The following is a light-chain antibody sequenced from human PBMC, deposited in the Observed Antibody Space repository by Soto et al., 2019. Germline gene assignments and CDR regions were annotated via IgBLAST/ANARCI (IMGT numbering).Light chain of an antibody. V-gene: IGKV3-20*01. Sequence: EIVLTQSPGTLSLSPGDRATLSCRTSQTVSITYFAWYQQRPGQAPRILFYDESTRATGVPDRFSCSGSGRDLNLTISRLEPEDSAIYFCQQFGSSPITCGQGTRLEIK. CDR3: QQFGSSPIT. CDR1: QTVSITY. J-gene: IGKJ5*01. CDR2: DES.